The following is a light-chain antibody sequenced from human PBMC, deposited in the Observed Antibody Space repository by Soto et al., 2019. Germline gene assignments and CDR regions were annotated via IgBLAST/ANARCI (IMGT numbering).Light chain of an antibody. V-gene: IGKV3-15*01. Sequence: EIVMTQSPATLSVSPGERATLSCRASQSISRNLAWYQQKPGQAPRLLISDASTRAPGIPARFSGSGSGTEFTLTISSLQSEDFATYYCQQYYSYPHTFGQGTKVEIK. CDR3: QQYYSYPHT. CDR2: DAS. J-gene: IGKJ1*01. CDR1: QSISRN.